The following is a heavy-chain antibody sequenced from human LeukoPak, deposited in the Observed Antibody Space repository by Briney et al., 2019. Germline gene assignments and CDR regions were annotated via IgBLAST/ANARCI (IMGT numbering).Heavy chain of an antibody. CDR1: GGPISSSSYY. D-gene: IGHD2-15*01. Sequence: KSSETLSLTCTVSGGPISSSSYYWAWVRQPPGKGLEGIGSNYYSVSIYYKPSLKSRVAISVDTSKNQCSLKLSSVTAADTAVCYCASSYCSGGSCYFDYWGEGTLVTVSS. CDR2: NYYSVSI. J-gene: IGHJ4*02. CDR3: ASSYCSGGSCYFDY. V-gene: IGHV4-39*07.